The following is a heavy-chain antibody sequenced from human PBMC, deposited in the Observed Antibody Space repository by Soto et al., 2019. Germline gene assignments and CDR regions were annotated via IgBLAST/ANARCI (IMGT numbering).Heavy chain of an antibody. CDR1: GFTFTNYG. Sequence: QEQLVESGGGVAQPGRSLRLSCAASGFTFTNYGMQWVRQAPGKGLEWVAVIWYDGLNKHYAESVKGRFSITRDDSKNTLYLQMNSLRVEDTAVYLCARGDTYYASDFWGQGTLVTVSS. V-gene: IGHV3-33*01. J-gene: IGHJ4*02. CDR2: IWYDGLNK. CDR3: ARGDTYYASDF. D-gene: IGHD3-3*01.